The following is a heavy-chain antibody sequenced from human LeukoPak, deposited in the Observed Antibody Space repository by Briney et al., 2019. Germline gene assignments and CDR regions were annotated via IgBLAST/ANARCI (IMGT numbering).Heavy chain of an antibody. J-gene: IGHJ5*02. CDR2: IYYSGST. V-gene: IGHV4-31*03. Sequence: SETLSLTCTVSGGSISSGGYYWSWIRQHPGKGLEWIGYIYYSGSTYYNPSLKSRVTISVDTSKNQFSLKLSSVTAADTAVYYCARQWVDCSSTSCYLARFDPWGQGTLVTVSS. D-gene: IGHD2-2*01. CDR1: GGSISSGGYY. CDR3: ARQWVDCSSTSCYLARFDP.